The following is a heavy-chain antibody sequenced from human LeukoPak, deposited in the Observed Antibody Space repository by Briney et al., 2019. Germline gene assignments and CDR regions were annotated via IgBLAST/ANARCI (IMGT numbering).Heavy chain of an antibody. CDR2: INPSGGST. CDR3: ARGAAMIVVDLLPLYAFDI. D-gene: IGHD3-22*01. V-gene: IGHV1-46*01. CDR1: GYTFTSYY. J-gene: IGHJ3*02. Sequence: ASVKVSCKASGYTFTSYYMHWVRQAPGQGLEWMGIINPSGGSTGYAQKFQGRVTMTRDMSTSTVYMELSSLRSEDTAVYYCARGAAMIVVDLLPLYAFDIWGQGTMVTVSS.